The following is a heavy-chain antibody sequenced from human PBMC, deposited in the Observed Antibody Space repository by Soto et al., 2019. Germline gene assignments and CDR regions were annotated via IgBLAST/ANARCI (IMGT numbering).Heavy chain of an antibody. CDR3: ATSPGSGWYIDY. V-gene: IGHV4-39*01. D-gene: IGHD6-19*01. CDR2: IYFSGST. CDR1: GGSISSGNYY. J-gene: IGHJ4*02. Sequence: SKTLSLTCTVSGGSISSGNYYWGWIRQPPGKGLEWIGNIYFSGSTYYNPSLKSRVTISVDTSKNLFSLRLSSVTAADTAVYYCATSPGSGWYIDYWGQGTLVTVSS.